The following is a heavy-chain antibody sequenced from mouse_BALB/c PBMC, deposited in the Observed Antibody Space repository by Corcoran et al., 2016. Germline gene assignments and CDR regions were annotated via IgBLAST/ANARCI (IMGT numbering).Heavy chain of an antibody. CDR2: INTYTGEP. J-gene: IGHJ2*01. CDR3: ARGLSLYFDY. Sequence: QIQLVQSGPELKKPGETVKISCKASGYTFTNYGMNWVKQAPGKGLKWMGRINTYTGEPTYADDFKGRFAFSLETSASTAYLQINNLKNEDTATYFCARGLSLYFDYWGQGTTLTVSS. V-gene: IGHV9-3-1*01. CDR1: GYTFTNYG. D-gene: IGHD3-1*01.